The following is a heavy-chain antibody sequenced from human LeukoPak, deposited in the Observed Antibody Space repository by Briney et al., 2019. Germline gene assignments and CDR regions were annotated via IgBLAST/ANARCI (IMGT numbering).Heavy chain of an antibody. CDR1: GFTFSSYG. Sequence: GGSLRLSCAASGFTFSSYGMHWVRQAPGKGLEWVAFIQYDGSNKYYADSVKGRFTISRDNSKNTLYLQMNSLRAEDTAVYYCAKDFFRMVRGVRDYYYMDVWGKGTTVTISS. D-gene: IGHD3-10*01. V-gene: IGHV3-30*02. J-gene: IGHJ6*03. CDR3: AKDFFRMVRGVRDYYYMDV. CDR2: IQYDGSNK.